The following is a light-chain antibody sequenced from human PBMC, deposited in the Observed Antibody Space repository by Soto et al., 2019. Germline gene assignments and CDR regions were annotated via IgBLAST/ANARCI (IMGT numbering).Light chain of an antibody. CDR3: QQYGGSPQT. V-gene: IGKV3-20*01. Sequence: EIVLTQSPGTLALSPGEGATLSCRTSQSVSKYLAWYQQKPGQAPRLLIYGASSRATGIPDSFSGSWSGTDFTLTISRLEPEDFAVYYCQQYGGSPQTFGQGTKV. J-gene: IGKJ1*01. CDR2: GAS. CDR1: QSVSKY.